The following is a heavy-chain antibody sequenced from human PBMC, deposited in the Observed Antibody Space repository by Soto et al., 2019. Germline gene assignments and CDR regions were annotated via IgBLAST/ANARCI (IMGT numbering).Heavy chain of an antibody. CDR2: FYSSVST. CDR1: GGSISSSLYY. V-gene: IGHV4-39*01. J-gene: IGHJ3*02. CDR3: ARLPYYDSPPVTFDI. Sequence: QLQLQESGPGLMKPSETLSLTCTVSGGSISSSLYYWGWIRQPPGKGLEWIGSFYSSVSTHYNPSLKSRVTISVDTSTNQFSLKLSSATAADTAVYYCARLPYYDSPPVTFDIWGQGTMVTVSS. D-gene: IGHD3-22*01.